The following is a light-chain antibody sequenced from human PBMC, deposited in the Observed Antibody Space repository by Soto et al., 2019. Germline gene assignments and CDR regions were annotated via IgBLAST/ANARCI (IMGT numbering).Light chain of an antibody. J-gene: IGKJ2*01. CDR2: GAS. V-gene: IGKV3-20*01. CDR3: QQYGSSPHT. Sequence: EIVLTQSPGTLSLSPGERATLSCRASQSVSSSYLAWYQHKPGQAPRLLIYGASSRATGIPDRFSGSGSGTDFTLTTSRLEPVDFAVYYCQQYGSSPHTFGQGTKLEIK. CDR1: QSVSSSY.